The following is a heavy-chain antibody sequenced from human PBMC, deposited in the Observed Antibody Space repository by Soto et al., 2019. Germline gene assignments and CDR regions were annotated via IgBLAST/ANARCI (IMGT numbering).Heavy chain of an antibody. CDR1: GFTFSSYE. CDR2: ISSAGDSS. V-gene: IGHV3-48*03. CDR3: ARVYCSTTTCHVQAFDS. D-gene: IGHD2-2*01. Sequence: PWGSLRLSCAASGFTFSSYEMNWVRQAPGKTLEWVSYISSAGDSSYYAYSVKSRFTISRDNANNSLYLQMNSLRVEDTAVYYCARVYCSTTTCHVQAFDSWGQGTLVTVSS. J-gene: IGHJ4*02.